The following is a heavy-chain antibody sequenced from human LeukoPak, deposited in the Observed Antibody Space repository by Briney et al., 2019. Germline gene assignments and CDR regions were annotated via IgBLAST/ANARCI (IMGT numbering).Heavy chain of an antibody. CDR2: IYSGGST. V-gene: IGHV3-66*04. CDR3: ASHGSGSLFFDY. J-gene: IGHJ4*02. D-gene: IGHD3-10*01. Sequence: PGGSLRLPCAASGLTVSTNYMTWVRQAPGKGLEWVSVIYSGGSTYYADSVKGRFTISRDNSKNTLYLQMNSLRAEDTAVYYCASHGSGSLFFDYWGQGTLVTVSS. CDR1: GLTVSTNY.